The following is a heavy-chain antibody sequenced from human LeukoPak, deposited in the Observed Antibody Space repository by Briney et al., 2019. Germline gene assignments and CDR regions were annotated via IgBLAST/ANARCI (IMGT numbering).Heavy chain of an antibody. CDR2: INPSGGST. D-gene: IGHD6-6*01. V-gene: IGHV1-46*01. J-gene: IGHJ4*02. CDR1: GYTFTSYY. Sequence: ASAKVSCKASGYTFTSYYMHWVRQAPGQGLEWMGIINPSGGSTSYAQKFQGRVTMTRDTSTSTVYMELSSLRSEDTAVYYCARGGYEYSSSSGYYFDYWGQGTLVTVSS. CDR3: ARGGYEYSSSSGYYFDY.